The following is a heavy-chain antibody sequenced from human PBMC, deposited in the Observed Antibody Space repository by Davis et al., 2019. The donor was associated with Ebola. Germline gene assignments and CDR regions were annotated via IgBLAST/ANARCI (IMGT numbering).Heavy chain of an antibody. Sequence: GESLKISCAASGFTFSSYAMSWVRQAPGKGLEWVSAISGSGGSTYYADSVKGRFTISRDSSKYTLYLQMNSLRTEDAAVYYCAKLQTGGREDDYWGQGTLVTVSS. D-gene: IGHD7-27*01. CDR3: AKLQTGGREDDY. J-gene: IGHJ4*02. CDR1: GFTFSSYA. CDR2: ISGSGGST. V-gene: IGHV3-23*01.